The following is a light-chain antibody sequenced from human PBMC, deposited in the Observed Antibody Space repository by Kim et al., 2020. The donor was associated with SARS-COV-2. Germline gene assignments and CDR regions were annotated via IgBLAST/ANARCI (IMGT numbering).Light chain of an antibody. CDR1: QDISNY. CDR2: DAS. V-gene: IGKV1-33*01. J-gene: IGKJ2*01. Sequence: SASVGDRVTITCQASQDISNYLKWYQQKPGKAPKLLIYDASNLETGVPSRFSGSGSGTDFTFTISSLQPEDIAAYYCQQYDNLPYTFGQGTKLEI. CDR3: QQYDNLPYT.